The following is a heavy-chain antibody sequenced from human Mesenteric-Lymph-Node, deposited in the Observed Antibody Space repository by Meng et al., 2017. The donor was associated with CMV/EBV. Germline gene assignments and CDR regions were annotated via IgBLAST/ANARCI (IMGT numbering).Heavy chain of an antibody. CDR3: ARDGDYYDSSGYNPFDY. CDR1: GGSISSSSYY. V-gene: IGHV4-39*07. CDR2: IYYSGST. Sequence: QLQLQVSGPGLVKPSETLSLPCTVSGGSISSSSYYWGWIRQPPGKGLEWIGSIYYSGSTYYNPSLKSRVTISVDTSKNQFSLKLSSVTAADTAVYYCARDGDYYDSSGYNPFDYWGQGTLVTVSS. D-gene: IGHD3-22*01. J-gene: IGHJ4*02.